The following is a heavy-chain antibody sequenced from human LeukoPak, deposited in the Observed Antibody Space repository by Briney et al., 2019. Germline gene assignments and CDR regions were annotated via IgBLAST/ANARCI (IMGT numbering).Heavy chain of an antibody. V-gene: IGHV3-21*01. J-gene: IGHJ3*02. D-gene: IGHD6-13*01. CDR2: ISSSSSYI. CDR1: GFTFSSYS. CDR3: ARGSSSLTAFDI. Sequence: PGGSLRLSCAASGFTFSSYSMNWVRQAPGKGLEWVSSISSSSSYIYYADSVKGRFTISRDNAKSSLYLQMNSLRAEDTAVYYCARGSSSLTAFDIWGQGTMVTVSS.